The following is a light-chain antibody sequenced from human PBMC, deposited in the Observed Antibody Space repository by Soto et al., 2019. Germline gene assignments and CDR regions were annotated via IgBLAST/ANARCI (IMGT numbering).Light chain of an antibody. CDR1: QGVSRK. CDR2: GAS. CDR3: QQYNSWLWT. V-gene: IGKV3-15*01. J-gene: IGKJ1*01. Sequence: EILITQSPATLSVAPGESVTRSSVASQGVSRKLAWYQHKSGQSPRLLISGASTGATGIPARFSGSGSGTEFTLLLSSLQSEDSEVYYCQQYNSWLWTFGQGTKVDIK.